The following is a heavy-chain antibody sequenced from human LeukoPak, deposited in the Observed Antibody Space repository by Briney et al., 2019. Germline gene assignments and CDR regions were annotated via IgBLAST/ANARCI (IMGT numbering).Heavy chain of an antibody. CDR3: ARAPGGELHYGVDV. CDR2: IYYNGNT. J-gene: IGHJ6*02. Sequence: PSETLSLTCTVSGGSIRSYYWSWIRQPPGKGLEWIGYIYYNGNTNYNPSLESRVTTSIDTSNNQFSLRLRSVSAADTAVYYCARAPGGELHYGVDVWGQGTTVTVSS. V-gene: IGHV4-59*01. D-gene: IGHD3-10*01. CDR1: GGSIRSYY.